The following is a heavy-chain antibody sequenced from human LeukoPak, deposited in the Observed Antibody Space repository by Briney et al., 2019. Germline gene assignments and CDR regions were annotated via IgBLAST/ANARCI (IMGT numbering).Heavy chain of an antibody. Sequence: GASVKVPCKASAYTFTSYAMNWVRQAPAQGLEWRGWINTNTGNTTYAQGFTGRFVFSLDTSVSTAYLQISSLKAEDTAVYYCARVGSSWYDLLYFDYWGQGTLVTVSS. J-gene: IGHJ4*02. CDR2: INTNTGNT. CDR3: ARVGSSWYDLLYFDY. V-gene: IGHV7-4-1*02. CDR1: AYTFTSYA. D-gene: IGHD6-13*01.